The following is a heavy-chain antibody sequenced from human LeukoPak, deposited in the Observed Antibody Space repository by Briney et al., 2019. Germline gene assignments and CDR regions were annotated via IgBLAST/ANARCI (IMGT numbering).Heavy chain of an antibody. CDR2: IIPILGIA. D-gene: IGHD3-10*01. V-gene: IGHV1-69*04. Sequence: SVKVSCKASGYTFTSYGISWVRQAPGQGREWMGRIIPILGIANYAQKFQGRVTITADKSTSTAYMELSSLRSEDTAVYYCASFDGPGVKTGSAFDIWGQGTMVTVSS. CDR3: ASFDGPGVKTGSAFDI. CDR1: GYTFTSYG. J-gene: IGHJ3*02.